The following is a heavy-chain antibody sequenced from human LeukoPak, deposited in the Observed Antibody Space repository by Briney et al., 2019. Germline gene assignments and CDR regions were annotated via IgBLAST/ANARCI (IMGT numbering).Heavy chain of an antibody. CDR1: GFTFSTYG. J-gene: IGHJ4*02. Sequence: EGSLRLSCAASGFTFSTYGMHWVRQAPGKGLEWVAFIGHDGTKIYYADSVQGRFTISRDSSKNTLYLEMNSLSGEDTALYYCAKDHVTWGNRYFDHWGQGTLGTVSS. V-gene: IGHV3-30*02. D-gene: IGHD3-16*01. CDR3: AKDHVTWGNRYFDH. CDR2: IGHDGTKI.